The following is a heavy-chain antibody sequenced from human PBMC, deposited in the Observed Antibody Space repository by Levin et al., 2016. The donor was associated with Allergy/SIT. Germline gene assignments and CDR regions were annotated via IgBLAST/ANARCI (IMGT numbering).Heavy chain of an antibody. Sequence: GGSLRLSCKGSGYSFTSYWIGWVRQMPGKGLEWMGIIYPGDSYTNYSPSFQGHVTISADKSISTAYLQWSSLKASDTAMYYCALAAFGESSYYFDYWGQGTLVTVSS. CDR2: IYPGDSYT. CDR1: GYSFTSYW. J-gene: IGHJ4*02. D-gene: IGHD3-10*01. V-gene: IGHV5-10-1*01. CDR3: ALAAFGESSYYFDY.